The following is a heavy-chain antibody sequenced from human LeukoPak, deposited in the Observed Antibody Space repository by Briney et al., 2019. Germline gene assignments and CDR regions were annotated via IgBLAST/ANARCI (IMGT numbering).Heavy chain of an antibody. V-gene: IGHV3-7*03. J-gene: IGHJ4*02. CDR1: GFTFSSYW. Sequence: GRSLRLSCAASGFTFSSYWMSWVRQAPGKGLEWVANIKQDGSEKYYVDSVKGRFTISRDNAKNSLYLQMNSLRAEDTAVYYCAREDLSLTGSLEDWGQGTLVTVSS. D-gene: IGHD1-14*01. CDR3: AREDLSLTGSLED. CDR2: IKQDGSEK.